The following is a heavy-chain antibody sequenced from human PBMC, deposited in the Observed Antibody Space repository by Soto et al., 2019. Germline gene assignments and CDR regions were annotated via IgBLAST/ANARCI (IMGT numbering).Heavy chain of an antibody. CDR3: TRDQGSSGFYDAFDI. Sequence: PGGSLRLSCAASGFTVSTNYMSWVRQAPGKGLEWVSVIYSGGTIYYADSVKGRFTISRDSSKNTLYLQMNSLRAEDTAVYYCTRDQGSSGFYDAFDIWGQGTKVTVSS. CDR1: GFTVSTNY. V-gene: IGHV3-66*01. CDR2: IYSGGTI. D-gene: IGHD3-22*01. J-gene: IGHJ3*02.